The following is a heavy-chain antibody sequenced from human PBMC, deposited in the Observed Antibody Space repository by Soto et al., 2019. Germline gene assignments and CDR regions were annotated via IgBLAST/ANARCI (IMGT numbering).Heavy chain of an antibody. CDR3: ARLGDSSGLNYIDY. CDR2: IYPGDSET. D-gene: IGHD3-22*01. Sequence: GESLKISCKGSGYNFANYWIGWVRQMPGKGLEWMGIIYPGDSETRYSPSFQGQVTISADKSISTAYLQWSSLKASDTAMYYCARLGDSSGLNYIDYWGQGTLVTVSS. CDR1: GYNFANYW. J-gene: IGHJ4*02. V-gene: IGHV5-51*01.